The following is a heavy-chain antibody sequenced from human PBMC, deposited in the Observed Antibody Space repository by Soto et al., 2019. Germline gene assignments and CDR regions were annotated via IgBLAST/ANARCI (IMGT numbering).Heavy chain of an antibody. J-gene: IGHJ6*03. D-gene: IGHD5-12*01. V-gene: IGHV4-34*01. CDR2: INHSGST. CDR3: ARRAMATPKAPVGQARYYYYYYMDV. Sequence: SETLSLTCAVYGGSFSGYYWSWIRQPPGKGLEWIGEINHSGSTNYNPSLKSRVTISVDTSKNQFSLKLSSVTAADTAVYYCARRAMATPKAPVGQARYYYYYYMDVWGKGTTVTVSS. CDR1: GGSFSGYY.